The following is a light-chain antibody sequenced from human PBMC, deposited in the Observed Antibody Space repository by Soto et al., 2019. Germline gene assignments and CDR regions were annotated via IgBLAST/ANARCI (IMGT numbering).Light chain of an antibody. CDR3: HQYNNWPRT. J-gene: IGKJ1*01. Sequence: EIVMTQSPATLSVSPGEEATLSCRASQSVGINLAWYQQEPGQSPRLLIFDASTRATGVPARFSGSGSGTEFTLTISRLPSEDFTVYYCHQYNNWPRTFGQGTKVEIK. CDR1: QSVGIN. V-gene: IGKV3-15*01. CDR2: DAS.